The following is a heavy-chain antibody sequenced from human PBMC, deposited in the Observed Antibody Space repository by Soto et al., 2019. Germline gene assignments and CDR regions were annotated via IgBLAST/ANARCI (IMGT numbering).Heavy chain of an antibody. CDR2: ISSSSSSI. D-gene: IGHD4-17*01. CDR1: GFTFSSYS. J-gene: IGHJ4*02. CDR3: AYGPFDY. V-gene: IGHV3-21*04. Sequence: GGSLRLSCAASGFTFSSYSMNWVRQAPGKGLEWVSSISSSSSSIYYADSVKGRFTISRDNSKNSLYLQMNSLRAEDTAVYYCAYGPFDYWGQGTLVTVSS.